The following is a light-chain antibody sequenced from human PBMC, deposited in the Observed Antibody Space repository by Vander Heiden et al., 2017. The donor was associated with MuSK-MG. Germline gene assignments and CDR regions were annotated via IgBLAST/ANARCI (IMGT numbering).Light chain of an antibody. Sequence: IQMTQSPSSLSASVGDRVTITCRASQSISSYLSWYQQKPGKAPQLLIYAASSLQSGVPSRFSGSGSGADFTLTISRLQPEDFATCICQQSDSTPRTFGHGTKVDIK. CDR1: QSISSY. CDR3: QQSDSTPRT. CDR2: AAS. J-gene: IGKJ3*01. V-gene: IGKV1-39*01.